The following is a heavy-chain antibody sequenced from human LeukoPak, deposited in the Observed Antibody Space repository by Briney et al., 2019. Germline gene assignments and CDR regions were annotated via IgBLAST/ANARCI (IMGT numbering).Heavy chain of an antibody. V-gene: IGHV5-51*01. J-gene: IGHJ3*02. CDR2: IYPGDSGT. Sequence: GESLKISCKGSGYSFTSYWIGWVRHMPGKGLEWMGIIYPGDSGTRYSPSFQGQVTISADKSVSTAYLQWSSLKASDTAMYYCAQTTSYYDFWSGMTHAFDIWGQGTMVTVSS. CDR1: GYSFTSYW. CDR3: AQTTSYYDFWSGMTHAFDI. D-gene: IGHD3-3*01.